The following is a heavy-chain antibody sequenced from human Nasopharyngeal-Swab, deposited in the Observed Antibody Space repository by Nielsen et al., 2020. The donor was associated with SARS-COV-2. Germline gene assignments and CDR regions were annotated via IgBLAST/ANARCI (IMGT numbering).Heavy chain of an antibody. J-gene: IGHJ6*02. V-gene: IGHV3-30*18. CDR3: AKNVADDSGTMWYYYYGMDV. CDR1: GFPFSSYG. D-gene: IGHD3-10*01. Sequence: GGSLRLSCAVSGFPFSSYGMHWVRQAPGKGLEWVAVISFDGSQKYYVDSVQGRFTISRENSKNTLYMQMNSLRPEDKAVYYCAKNVADDSGTMWYYYYGMDVWGQGTTVTVSS. CDR2: ISFDGSQK.